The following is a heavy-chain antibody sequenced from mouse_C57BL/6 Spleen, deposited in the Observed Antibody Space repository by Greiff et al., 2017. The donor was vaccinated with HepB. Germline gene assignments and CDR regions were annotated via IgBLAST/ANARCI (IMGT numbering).Heavy chain of an antibody. J-gene: IGHJ3*01. Sequence: QVQLQQPGAELVRPGTSVMLSCKASGYTFTSYWMHWVKQRPGQGLEWIGVIDPSDSYTNYNQKFKGKATLTVDTSSSTAYMQLSSLTSEDSAVYYCARGNSWFAYWGQGTLVTVSA. CDR3: ARGNSWFAY. CDR2: IDPSDSYT. V-gene: IGHV1-59*01. CDR1: GYTFTSYW.